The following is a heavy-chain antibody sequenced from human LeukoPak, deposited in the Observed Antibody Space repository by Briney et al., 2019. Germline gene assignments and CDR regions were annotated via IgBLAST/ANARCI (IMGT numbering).Heavy chain of an antibody. J-gene: IGHJ4*02. CDR1: GGSISTYY. V-gene: IGHV4-59*01. CDR3: ARGVLVYDFWSGSRPNLDY. D-gene: IGHD3-3*01. Sequence: SETLSLTCTVSGGSISTYYWSWIRQPPGKGLEWIGYIYYSGSTNYNPSLKSRVTISLDTSKNQFSLKLTSVTAADTAVYYCARGVLVYDFWSGSRPNLDYWGQGTLVTVSS. CDR2: IYYSGST.